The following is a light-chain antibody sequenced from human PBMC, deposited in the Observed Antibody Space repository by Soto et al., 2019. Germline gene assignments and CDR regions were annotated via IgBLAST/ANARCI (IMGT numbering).Light chain of an antibody. V-gene: IGKV1-27*01. CDR2: AAS. Sequence: DIQMTQSPSSLSASVGDRVTITCRASQGFGNYLAWYQQRPGKVPKLLIYAASTLQSGVPSRFSGSGSGTDFTLTISSLQPEDVATYYCQKYNSAPSTFGHGTKVEIK. J-gene: IGKJ1*01. CDR3: QKYNSAPST. CDR1: QGFGNY.